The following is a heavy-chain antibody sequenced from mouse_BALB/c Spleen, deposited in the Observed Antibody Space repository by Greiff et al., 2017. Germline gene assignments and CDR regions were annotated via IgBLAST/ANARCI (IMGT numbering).Heavy chain of an antibody. Sequence: EVQLVESGGGLVQPGGSLKLSCAASGFTFSSYGMSWVRQTPDKRLELVATINSNGGSTYYPDSVKGRFTISRDNAKNTLYLQMSSLKSEDTAMYYCARDKGYRYDVSAWFAYWGQGTLVTVSA. D-gene: IGHD2-14*01. J-gene: IGHJ3*01. V-gene: IGHV5-6-3*01. CDR2: INSNGGST. CDR3: ARDKGYRYDVSAWFAY. CDR1: GFTFSSYG.